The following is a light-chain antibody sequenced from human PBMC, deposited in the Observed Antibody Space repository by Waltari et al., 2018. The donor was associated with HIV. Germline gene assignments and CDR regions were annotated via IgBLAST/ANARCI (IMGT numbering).Light chain of an antibody. CDR3: ASFTGDNTVM. Sequence: AVTQPASVSGLPGQSTTISCTGDDTDFSLYKFVSWYQQHSGKPPRLILYDVASRASVVSYRFSGSMSGNTASLTISGLRAEDEGHYYCASFTGDNTVMFGGGTEVTVL. CDR2: DVA. J-gene: IGLJ3*02. CDR1: DTDFSLYKF. V-gene: IGLV2-14*03.